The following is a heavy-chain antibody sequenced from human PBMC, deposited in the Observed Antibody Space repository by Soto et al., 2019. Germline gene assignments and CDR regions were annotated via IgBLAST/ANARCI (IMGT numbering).Heavy chain of an antibody. CDR2: ITIVTGNA. CDR1: GFTISGCS. Sequence: GGSLRLSCEASGFTISGCSMNWVRQTPGKGLEWLAYITIVTGNARYADSVRGRFTISRDNSKSMVYLQMNSLRAEDTAVYYCARDWYEDCWGQGTLVTVSS. J-gene: IGHJ4*02. V-gene: IGHV3-48*01. D-gene: IGHD6-13*01. CDR3: ARDWYEDC.